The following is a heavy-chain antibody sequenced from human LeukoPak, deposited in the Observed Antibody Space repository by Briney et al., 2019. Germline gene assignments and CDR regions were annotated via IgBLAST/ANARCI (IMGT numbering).Heavy chain of an antibody. CDR1: GGSFSGYY. V-gene: IGHV4-34*01. CDR3: TWPIVVVPLRAFDI. D-gene: IGHD2-21*01. CDR2: INHSGST. J-gene: IGHJ3*02. Sequence: SETLSLTCAVYGGSFSGYYWSWIRQPPGKGLEWIGEINHSGSTNYNPSLKSRVTISVDTSKNQFSLKMRSVTAADTAVYYCTWPIVVVPLRAFDIWGQGTVVTVSP.